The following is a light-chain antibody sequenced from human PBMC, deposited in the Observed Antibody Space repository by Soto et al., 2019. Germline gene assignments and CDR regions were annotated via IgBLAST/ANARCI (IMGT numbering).Light chain of an antibody. V-gene: IGKV1-5*01. Sequence: DIEMTQSPSTLSASVGDRVTITCRASQSISDSLAWYQQKPGKAPYLLISDASSLERGVPSRFSGSGSGTYFTLTISSMQPDDLATYYCQQYNGYSRTFGQGTKV. CDR1: QSISDS. CDR2: DAS. J-gene: IGKJ1*01. CDR3: QQYNGYSRT.